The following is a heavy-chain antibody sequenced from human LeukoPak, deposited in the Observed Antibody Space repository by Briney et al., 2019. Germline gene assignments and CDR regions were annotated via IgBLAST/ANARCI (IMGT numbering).Heavy chain of an antibody. CDR3: ARVGSSKSSFDY. CDR1: GGSISSYY. Sequence: SETLSLTCTVSGGSISSYYWSWIRQPPGKGLEWIGYIYYSGSTNYNPSLKGRVTISVDTSKNQFSLKLSSVTAADTAVYYCARVGSSKSSFDYWGQGTLVAVSS. V-gene: IGHV4-59*01. D-gene: IGHD1-26*01. J-gene: IGHJ4*02. CDR2: IYYSGST.